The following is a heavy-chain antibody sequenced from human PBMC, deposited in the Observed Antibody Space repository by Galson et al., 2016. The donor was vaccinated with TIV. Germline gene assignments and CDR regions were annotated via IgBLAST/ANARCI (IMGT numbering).Heavy chain of an antibody. CDR2: IIAIFGTT. Sequence: SVKVSCKVSGGIFRRHAISWVRQAPGQGLEWMGGIIAIFGTTDYAQTFQGRFTITTVESTSTDYMELSSLRSEDTAVFYCARGTGYAPRKNYFDPWGQGTLVTVSS. J-gene: IGHJ5*02. CDR3: ARGTGYAPRKNYFDP. CDR1: GGIFRRHA. D-gene: IGHD5-12*01. V-gene: IGHV1-69*05.